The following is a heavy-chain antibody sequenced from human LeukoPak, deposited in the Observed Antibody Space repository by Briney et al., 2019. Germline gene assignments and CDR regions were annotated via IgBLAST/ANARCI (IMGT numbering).Heavy chain of an antibody. V-gene: IGHV1-2*02. D-gene: IGHD3-3*01. CDR2: INPNSGGT. Sequence: GASVKVSCKASGYTFTGYYMHWVRQAPGQGLEWMGWINPNSGGTNYAQKFQGRVTMTRDTSISTAYMELSRLRSDDTAVYYCARFPGFKMEWFLSKKKDKGKHWFDPWGQGTLVTVSS. CDR3: ARFPGFKMEWFLSKKKDKGKHWFDP. CDR1: GYTFTGYY. J-gene: IGHJ5*02.